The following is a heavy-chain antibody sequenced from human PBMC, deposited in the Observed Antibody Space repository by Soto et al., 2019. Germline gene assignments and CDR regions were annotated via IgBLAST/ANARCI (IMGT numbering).Heavy chain of an antibody. V-gene: IGHV3-48*02. CDR3: ARDARNADYDY. Sequence: EVQLVESGGGLVQPGGSLRLSCAVSGFTFSSHAMNWVRQAPGKGLEWVAYIHSIRSIIYYADSVKGRFTISRDNAKNSLYLQMDSLTDEDRAVYYCARDARNADYDYWGQGTLVTVSS. D-gene: IGHD3-16*01. CDR2: IHSIRSII. J-gene: IGHJ4*02. CDR1: GFTFSSHA.